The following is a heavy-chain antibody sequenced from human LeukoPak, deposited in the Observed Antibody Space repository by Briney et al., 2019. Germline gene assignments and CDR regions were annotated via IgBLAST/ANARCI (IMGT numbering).Heavy chain of an antibody. CDR3: AKDFRIVGATLGY. V-gene: IGHV3-23*01. CDR2: ISGSGANT. J-gene: IGHJ4*02. D-gene: IGHD1-26*01. Sequence: GGSLRLSCAASGFTFSSYGMTWVRQAPGKGLEWVSAISGSGANTYYADSVKGRFTISRDNSKNTLYLQMNSLRAEDTAVYYCAKDFRIVGATLGYWGQGTLVTVSS. CDR1: GFTFSSYG.